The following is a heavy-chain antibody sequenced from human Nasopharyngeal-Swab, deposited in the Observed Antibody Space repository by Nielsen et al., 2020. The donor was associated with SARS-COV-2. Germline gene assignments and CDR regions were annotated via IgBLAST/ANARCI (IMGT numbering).Heavy chain of an antibody. J-gene: IGHJ4*02. Sequence: GGSLRLSCAASGFTFSSYWMSWVRQAPGKGLEWVANIKQDGSEKYYVDSVKGRFTISRDNAKSSLYLQMNSLRAEDTAVYYCARGSYYGSGSSVDYWGQGTLVTVSS. CDR1: GFTFSSYW. D-gene: IGHD3-10*01. V-gene: IGHV3-7*01. CDR3: ARGSYYGSGSSVDY. CDR2: IKQDGSEK.